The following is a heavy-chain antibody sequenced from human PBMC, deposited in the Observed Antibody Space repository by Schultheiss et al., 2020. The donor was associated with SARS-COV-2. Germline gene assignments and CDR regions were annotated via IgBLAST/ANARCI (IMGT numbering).Heavy chain of an antibody. CDR2: ISYDGSNK. D-gene: IGHD6-13*01. V-gene: IGHV3-30-3*01. J-gene: IGHJ4*02. Sequence: GESLKISCAASGFTFSSYAMHWVRQAPGKGLEWVAVISYDGSNKYYADSVKGRFTISRDNSKNTLYLQMNSLRAEDTAVYYCARDRSGLSSSSYWGQGTLVTVSS. CDR3: ARDRSGLSSSSY. CDR1: GFTFSSYA.